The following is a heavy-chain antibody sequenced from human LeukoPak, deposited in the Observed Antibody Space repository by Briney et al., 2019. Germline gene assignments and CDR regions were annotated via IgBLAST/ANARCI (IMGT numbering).Heavy chain of an antibody. Sequence: ASVKVSCKASGYTFTSYDINWVRQATGQGLEWMGWMNPNSGNTGYAQKFQGRVTITRNTSISTAYMELSSLRSEDTAVYYCARDAGNEGWFDPWGQGTLVTVSS. D-gene: IGHD3-10*01. CDR2: MNPNSGNT. J-gene: IGHJ5*02. CDR1: GYTFTSYD. V-gene: IGHV1-8*03. CDR3: ARDAGNEGWFDP.